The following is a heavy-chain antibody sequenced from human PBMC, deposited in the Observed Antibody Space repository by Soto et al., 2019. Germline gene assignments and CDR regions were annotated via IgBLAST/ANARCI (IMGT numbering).Heavy chain of an antibody. Sequence: ASVKVSCKASGYTFTNYAMHWVRQAPGQRLEWMGWINAANGNTKYSQKFQGRVTITSDTSASTAYVELSSLRSEDTAVYYCARMEYYYDSGGYRAAEYFQHWGQGTLVTVSS. D-gene: IGHD3-22*01. V-gene: IGHV1-3*01. CDR1: GYTFTNYA. J-gene: IGHJ1*01. CDR3: ARMEYYYDSGGYRAAEYFQH. CDR2: INAANGNT.